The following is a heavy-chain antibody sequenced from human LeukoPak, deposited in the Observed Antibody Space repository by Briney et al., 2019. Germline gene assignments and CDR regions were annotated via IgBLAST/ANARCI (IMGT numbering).Heavy chain of an antibody. J-gene: IGHJ4*02. CDR2: IYSGGST. CDR3: ARESGTYGNPFDY. V-gene: IGHV3-66*01. CDR1: GFTFSSNY. Sequence: PGGSLRLSCAASGFTFSSNYMSWVRQAPGKGLEWVSVIYSGGSTYYADSVKGRFTISRDNSKNTLYLQMNSLRAEDTAVYYCARESGTYGNPFDYWGQGTLVTVSS. D-gene: IGHD6-13*01.